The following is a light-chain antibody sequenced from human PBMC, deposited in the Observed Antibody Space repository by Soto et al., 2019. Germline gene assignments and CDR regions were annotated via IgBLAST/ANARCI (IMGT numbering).Light chain of an antibody. CDR2: DVS. Sequence: QSVLTQPASVSGSPGQSITISCTGTSSDVGGYEHVSWYQHHPGKAPKLMIYDVSNRPSGVSNRFSGSKSGNTASLTISGLQAEDEADYYCSSYTSSSTYVFGTGTKLTVL. CDR1: SSDVGGYEH. V-gene: IGLV2-14*03. J-gene: IGLJ1*01. CDR3: SSYTSSSTYV.